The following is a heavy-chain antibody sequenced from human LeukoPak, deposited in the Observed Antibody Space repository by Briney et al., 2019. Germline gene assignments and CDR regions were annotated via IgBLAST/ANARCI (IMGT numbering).Heavy chain of an antibody. CDR1: GFTFSNAW. CDR3: TSYSHYYFDY. V-gene: IGHV3-15*01. J-gene: IGHJ4*02. CDR2: IKSKTDGGTT. Sequence: KPGGSLRLSYAASGFTFSNAWMSWVRQAPGRGLEWVGRIKSKTDGGTTDYATPVKGRFTISRDDSKNTLYLQMNSLKTEDTAVYYCTSYSHYYFDYWGQGTLVTVSS. D-gene: IGHD3-10*01.